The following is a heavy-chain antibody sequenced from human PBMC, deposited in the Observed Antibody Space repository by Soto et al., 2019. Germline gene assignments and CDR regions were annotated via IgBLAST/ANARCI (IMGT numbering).Heavy chain of an antibody. J-gene: IGHJ4*02. V-gene: IGHV1-69*14. CDR3: ARSPIYYLGSGTYFDH. CDR1: GGIFRNYA. Sequence: QVQLVQSGAEVKKPGSSVKVSCKASGGIFRNYAISWVRQAPGQGLEWMGGIIAIFGTANYAQKFQGGVTITEDTSTPTAYMELSSLRSEDTAVYYCARSPIYYLGSGTYFDHWGQGTLLSVSS. D-gene: IGHD3-10*01. CDR2: IIAIFGTA.